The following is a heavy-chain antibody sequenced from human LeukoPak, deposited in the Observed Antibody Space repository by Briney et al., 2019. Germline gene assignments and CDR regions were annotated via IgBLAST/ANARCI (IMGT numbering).Heavy chain of an antibody. J-gene: IGHJ4*02. CDR1: GFTFDDYA. CDR2: ISWNSGSI. Sequence: GRSLRLSCAASGFTFDDYAMHWVGQAPGKGLEWVSGISWNSGSIGYADSVKGRFTISRDNAKNSLYLQMNSLRAEDTALYYCAKEGRSGWSDLLYFDYWGQGTLVTVSS. V-gene: IGHV3-9*01. CDR3: AKEGRSGWSDLLYFDY. D-gene: IGHD6-13*01.